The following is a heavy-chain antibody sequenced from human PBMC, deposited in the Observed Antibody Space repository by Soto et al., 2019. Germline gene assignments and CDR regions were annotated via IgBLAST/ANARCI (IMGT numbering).Heavy chain of an antibody. CDR3: ARQYYFGSGSYYNRPFAF. J-gene: IGHJ4*02. Sequence: PSETLSLTCTVSGGSISSSSYYWGWIRQPPGKGLEWIGSIYYSGNTYNNPSLKSRVTISVDTAKNQFSLKLSSVTAADTAVYYCARQYYFGSGSYYNRPFAFWGRGTLVTVS. CDR2: IYYSGNT. CDR1: GGSISSSSYY. V-gene: IGHV4-39*01. D-gene: IGHD3-10*01.